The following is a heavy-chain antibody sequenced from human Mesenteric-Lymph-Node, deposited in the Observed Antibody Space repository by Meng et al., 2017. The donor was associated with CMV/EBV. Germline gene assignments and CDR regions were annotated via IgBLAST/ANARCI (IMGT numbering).Heavy chain of an antibody. CDR1: GGSISSGGYY. CDR2: IYYSGST. V-gene: IGHV4-39*07. CDR3: ARVGTWRQPLGY. Sequence: SETLSLTCTVSGGSISSGGYYWSWIRQHPGKGLEWIGSIYYSGSTYYNPSLKSRVTISVDTSKNQFSLKLSSVTAADTAVYYCARVGTWRQPLGYWGQGTLVTVSS. J-gene: IGHJ4*02. D-gene: IGHD5-18*01.